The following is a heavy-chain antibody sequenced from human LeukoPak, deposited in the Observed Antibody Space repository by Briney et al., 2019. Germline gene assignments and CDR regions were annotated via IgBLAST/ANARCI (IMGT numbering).Heavy chain of an antibody. J-gene: IGHJ6*03. V-gene: IGHV3-30*02. CDR2: IRYDGSNT. Sequence: SLILSCAAAGFTFSSYGKHWVRQAPAGELVWVAFIRYDGSNTYYADSLKGRVTISRDNSKNTLYLQLNSLRAEDTAVYYCAKGPSGYYYYTDVWGKGTTVTVSS. CDR3: AKGPSGYYYYTDV. CDR1: GFTFSSYG.